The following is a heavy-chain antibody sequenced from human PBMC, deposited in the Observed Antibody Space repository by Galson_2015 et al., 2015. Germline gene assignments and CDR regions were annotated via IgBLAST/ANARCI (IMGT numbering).Heavy chain of an antibody. V-gene: IGHV3-74*01. CDR3: ASTAFTYQMPSTDY. Sequence: SLRLSCAASGFTFSYYWMHWVRQAPGKGLAWVSRINGDGSTTNYADFAKGRFTISRDNARNTVYLQMNSLRVEDTAIYFCASTAFTYQMPSTDYWGQGTLVTVSS. CDR1: GFTFSYYW. CDR2: INGDGSTT. D-gene: IGHD2-2*01. J-gene: IGHJ4*02.